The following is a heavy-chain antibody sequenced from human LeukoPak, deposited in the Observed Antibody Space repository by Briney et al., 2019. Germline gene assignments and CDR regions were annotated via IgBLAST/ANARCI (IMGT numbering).Heavy chain of an antibody. CDR2: MNPNSGNT. Sequence: ASVKVSCKASGYTFTGYYMHWVRQAPGQGLEWMGWMNPNSGNTGYAQKFQGRVTITRNTSISTAYMELSSLRSEDTAVYYCARDGDSDAFDIWGQGTMVTVSS. CDR3: ARDGDSDAFDI. CDR1: GYTFTGYY. V-gene: IGHV1-8*03. D-gene: IGHD4-17*01. J-gene: IGHJ3*02.